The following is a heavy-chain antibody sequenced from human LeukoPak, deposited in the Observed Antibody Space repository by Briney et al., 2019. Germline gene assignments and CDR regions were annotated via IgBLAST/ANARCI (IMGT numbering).Heavy chain of an antibody. V-gene: IGHV1-18*04. CDR2: ISAYNGNT. CDR1: GYTFTGYY. D-gene: IGHD6-19*01. J-gene: IGHJ4*02. CDR3: ARDRAVAGTFDY. Sequence: ASVKVSCKASGYTFTGYYMHWVRQAPGQGLEWMGWISAYNGNTNYAQKLQGRVTMTTDTSTSTAYMELRSLRSDDTAVYYCARDRAVAGTFDYWGQGTLVTVSS.